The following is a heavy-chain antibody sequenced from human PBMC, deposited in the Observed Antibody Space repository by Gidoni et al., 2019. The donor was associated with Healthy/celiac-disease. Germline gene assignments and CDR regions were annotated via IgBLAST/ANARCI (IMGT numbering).Heavy chain of an antibody. Sequence: QVQLQESGPGLVKPSETLSLTCTVPGGSISSYYWSWIRQPPGKGLEWIRYIYYSGSTHYNPSLKSGVTISVDTSKNQFSLKLSSVTAADTAVYYCARVLSYVGLDYWGQGTLVTVSS. CDR2: IYYSGST. CDR3: ARVLSYVGLDY. CDR1: GGSISSYY. D-gene: IGHD1-26*01. V-gene: IGHV4-59*01. J-gene: IGHJ4*02.